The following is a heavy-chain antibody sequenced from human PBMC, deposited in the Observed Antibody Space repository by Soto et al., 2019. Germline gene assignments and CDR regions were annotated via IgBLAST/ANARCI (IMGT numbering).Heavy chain of an antibody. CDR3: ASHHYYDSSGYPRFDP. J-gene: IGHJ5*02. CDR1: DDSINSDKYY. V-gene: IGHV4-31*03. D-gene: IGHD3-22*01. Sequence: SVTLSLTCSVSDDSINSDKYYWGWIRQHPRKGLEWIGYIYYSGSTYYNPSLKSRVTISVDTSKNQFSLKLSSVTAADTAVYYCASHHYYDSSGYPRFDPWGQGTLVTVSS. CDR2: IYYSGST.